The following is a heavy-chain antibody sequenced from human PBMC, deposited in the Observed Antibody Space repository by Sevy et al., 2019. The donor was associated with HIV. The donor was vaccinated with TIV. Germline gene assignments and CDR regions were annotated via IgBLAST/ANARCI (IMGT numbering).Heavy chain of an antibody. CDR2: INEDGSKQ. CDR3: ARAIGISASF. Sequence: GGSLRLSCPASGFIFYDYWMHWVRQAPGKGLEWVANINEDGSKQYYVDSVKGRFTISRDNAKSSVFLEMNSLRVDDAAIYYCARAIGISASFWGQGTLVTVSS. J-gene: IGHJ4*02. CDR1: GFIFYDYW. D-gene: IGHD2-15*01. V-gene: IGHV3-7*03.